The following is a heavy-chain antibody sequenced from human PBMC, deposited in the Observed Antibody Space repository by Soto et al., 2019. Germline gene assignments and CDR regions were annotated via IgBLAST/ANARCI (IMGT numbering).Heavy chain of an antibody. V-gene: IGHV3-23*01. CDR3: AKASGWFGEFDY. J-gene: IGHJ4*01. D-gene: IGHD3-10*01. CDR2: ISGSGGST. Sequence: EVQLLEAGGGLVQPGGSLRLSCAASVFTFSSYAMNWVRQAPGKGLEWVSSISGSGGSTYYADAVKVRFTISIDNSNNTLEMKINSLRAEDTVVYYCAKASGWFGEFDYWGHGTLVTVSS. CDR1: VFTFSSYA.